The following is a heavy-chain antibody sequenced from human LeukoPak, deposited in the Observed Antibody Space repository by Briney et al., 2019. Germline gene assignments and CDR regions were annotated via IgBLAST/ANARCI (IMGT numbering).Heavy chain of an antibody. CDR2: ISSNGGST. CDR3: ARDRVVAPMDV. D-gene: IGHD2-15*01. Sequence: PGGSLRLSCAASGFTFSSYAMHWVRQAPGKGLEYVSAISSNGGSTYYANSVKGRFTIPRDNSKNTLYLQMGSLRAEDMAVYYCARDRVVAPMDVWGKGTTVTVSS. V-gene: IGHV3-64*01. CDR1: GFTFSSYA. J-gene: IGHJ6*03.